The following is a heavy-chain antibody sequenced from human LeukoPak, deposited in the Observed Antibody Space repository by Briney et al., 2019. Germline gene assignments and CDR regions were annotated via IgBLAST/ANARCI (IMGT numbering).Heavy chain of an antibody. CDR2: ITRSGGNT. CDR3: AKWGDYDVLTGYYVSDY. V-gene: IGHV3-23*01. J-gene: IGHJ4*02. D-gene: IGHD3-9*01. CDR1: GFTFSNFA. Sequence: PGASLRLSCAASGFTFSNFAMSWVRQAPGKGLEWVSAITRSGGNTYYAHSVTGRFTISRYNSKNTVFLQMNSLRAEDTAVYYCAKWGDYDVLTGYYVSDYWGQGTLVTVSS.